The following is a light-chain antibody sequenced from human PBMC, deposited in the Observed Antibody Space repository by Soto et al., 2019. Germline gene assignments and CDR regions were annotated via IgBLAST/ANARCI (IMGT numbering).Light chain of an antibody. CDR3: TSYAGSDNPVL. CDR1: SNDSGEYHY. Sequence: QSALTQPPSASGSPGQSITIPCTGSSNDSGEYHYVSWYQQHPGKAPKLMIYEVTQRPSGVPHRFSGSKSGNTASLTVSGLQPEDEADYYCTSYAGSDNPVLFGGGTKLTVL. V-gene: IGLV2-8*01. CDR2: EVT. J-gene: IGLJ2*01.